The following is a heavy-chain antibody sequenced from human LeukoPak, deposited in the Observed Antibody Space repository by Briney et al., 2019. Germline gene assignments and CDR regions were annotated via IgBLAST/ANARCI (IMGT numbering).Heavy chain of an antibody. CDR3: ARAGASSSYYPFDS. J-gene: IGHJ4*02. D-gene: IGHD3-22*01. CDR1: GGSISSSSYY. V-gene: IGHV4-39*07. CDR2: IYHSGDT. Sequence: PSETLSLTCTVSGGSISSSSYYWGWIRQPPGKGLEWIGSIYHSGDTYYNPSLRSRVTISLDTSKNQLSLKLSSVIATDTAVYYCARAGASSSYYPFDSWGQGTQVTVSS.